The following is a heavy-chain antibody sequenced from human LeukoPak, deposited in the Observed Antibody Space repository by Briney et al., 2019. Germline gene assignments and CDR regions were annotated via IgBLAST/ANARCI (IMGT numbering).Heavy chain of an antibody. CDR1: GGTFSSYA. D-gene: IGHD6-19*01. CDR2: IIPIFGTA. Sequence: ASVKVSCKASGGTFSSYAISWVRQAPGQGLEWMGGIIPIFGTANYAQKFQGRVTITRDTSASTAYMELSSLRSEDTAVYYCARTVNLEYSSGWYGNAFDIWGQGTMVTVSS. J-gene: IGHJ3*02. CDR3: ARTVNLEYSSGWYGNAFDI. V-gene: IGHV1-69*05.